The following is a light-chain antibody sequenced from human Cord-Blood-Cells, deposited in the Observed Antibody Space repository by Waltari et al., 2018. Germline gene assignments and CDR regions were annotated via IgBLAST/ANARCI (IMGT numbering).Light chain of an antibody. CDR2: GAS. CDR1: QRVSSSY. CDR3: QQYGSSWT. Sequence: EIVLTQSPGTLSLSPGERATLSCRASQRVSSSYLAWYQQKPGQAPRLLIYGASSRASGIADRLRGSGCGTDFTLTISRLQPEEFAVYYCQQYGSSWTFGQGTKVEIK. J-gene: IGKJ1*01. V-gene: IGKV3-20*01.